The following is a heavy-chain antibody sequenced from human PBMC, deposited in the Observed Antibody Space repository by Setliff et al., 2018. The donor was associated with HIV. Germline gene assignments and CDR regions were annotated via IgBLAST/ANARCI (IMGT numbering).Heavy chain of an antibody. CDR1: GYTFTSYG. Sequence: ASVKVSCKASGYTFTSYGISWVRQAPGQGLEWMGWISAYNGNTNYAQKLQGRVTMTTDTSTSTAYMELRSLRSDYTAVYYCARDGVCSGGSCYPAGLLDYWGQGTLVTVS. CDR2: ISAYNGNT. D-gene: IGHD2-15*01. V-gene: IGHV1-18*01. J-gene: IGHJ4*02. CDR3: ARDGVCSGGSCYPAGLLDY.